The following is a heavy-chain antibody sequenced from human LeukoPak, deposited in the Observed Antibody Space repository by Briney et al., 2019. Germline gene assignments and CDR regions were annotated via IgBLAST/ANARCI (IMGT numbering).Heavy chain of an antibody. CDR3: GRALGSPLDY. D-gene: IGHD1-26*01. J-gene: IGHJ4*02. Sequence: GGSLRLSCAASGFTFSGYWMYWVRQAPGKGLVWVSLINSDGSSTAYADSVKGRFTISRDNAKNTLYLQMNSLRVEDTAVYYCGRALGSPLDYWGQGILVTVSS. V-gene: IGHV3-74*01. CDR2: INSDGSST. CDR1: GFTFSGYW.